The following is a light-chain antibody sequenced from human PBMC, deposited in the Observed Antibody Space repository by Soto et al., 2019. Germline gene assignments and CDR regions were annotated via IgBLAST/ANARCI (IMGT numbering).Light chain of an antibody. CDR3: SLYSSTNTFM. CDR1: SSDIGRYNL. CDR2: EAT. Sequence: QSALTQPASVSGSPGQSITISCTGTSSDIGRYNLVSWYQQHPGKPPKLMIYEATKRPSGVSNRFSGSKSGNTVSLTISGLQAEDEADYYCSLYSSTNTFMFGGGTKVTVL. V-gene: IGLV2-23*02. J-gene: IGLJ3*02.